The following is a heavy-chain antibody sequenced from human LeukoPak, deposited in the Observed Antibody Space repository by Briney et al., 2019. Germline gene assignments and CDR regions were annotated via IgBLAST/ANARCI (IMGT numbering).Heavy chain of an antibody. CDR1: GFTFSSYG. CDR2: ISYDGSNK. Sequence: GGSLRLSCAASGFTFSSYGMHWVRQAPGKGLEWVAVISYDGSNKYYADSVKGRFTISRGNSKNTLYLQMNSLRAEDTAVYYCAKDFDAASGYSYGLDYWGQGTLVTVSS. D-gene: IGHD5-18*01. CDR3: AKDFDAASGYSYGLDY. J-gene: IGHJ4*02. V-gene: IGHV3-30*18.